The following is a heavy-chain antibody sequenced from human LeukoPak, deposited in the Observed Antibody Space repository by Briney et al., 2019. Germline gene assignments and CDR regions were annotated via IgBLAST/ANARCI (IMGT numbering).Heavy chain of an antibody. D-gene: IGHD6-19*01. V-gene: IGHV4-59*11. J-gene: IGHJ6*03. Sequence: PSETLSLTCSVSGASMTSHYWTWIRQPLGKGLVWLAYINYSGDTNYNPSLNSRVTISIDTSKNQFSLRLTSVTAADTAVYSCARLWQTTVPGTTHPYHYMDVWAKGTTVTVSS. CDR3: ARLWQTTVPGTTHPYHYMDV. CDR1: GASMTSHY. CDR2: INYSGDT.